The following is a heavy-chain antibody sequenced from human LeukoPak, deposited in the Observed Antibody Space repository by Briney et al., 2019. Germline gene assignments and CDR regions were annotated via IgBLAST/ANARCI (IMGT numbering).Heavy chain of an antibody. V-gene: IGHV4-59*01. CDR3: AREYYGDVAFDI. CDR2: IYYSGRT. J-gene: IGHJ3*02. D-gene: IGHD4-17*01. Sequence: SETLSLTCTVSGGSISSYYWRWIRQPPGKGLEWIGYIYYSGRTNYNPSLKSRVDISVGTAQNQFSLKLSSVTAADTAEYYCAREYYGDVAFDIWGQGTMVTISS. CDR1: GGSISSYY.